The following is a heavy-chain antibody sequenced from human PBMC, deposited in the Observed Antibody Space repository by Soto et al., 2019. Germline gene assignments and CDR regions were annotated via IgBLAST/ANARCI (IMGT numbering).Heavy chain of an antibody. D-gene: IGHD4-4*01. CDR2: VHPNSGGT. Sequence: QVHLVQSGAEVKQPGASVKVSCKASGYTFSVYHMHWVRQAPGQGLEWMGWVHPNSGGTNYEQSYEGRVTMTRDTSINTDYMELGRLTSDDTAVYYCAKELQRGMDGWGQGTTVIVSS. CDR1: GYTFSVYH. V-gene: IGHV1-2*02. J-gene: IGHJ6*02. CDR3: AKELQRGMDG.